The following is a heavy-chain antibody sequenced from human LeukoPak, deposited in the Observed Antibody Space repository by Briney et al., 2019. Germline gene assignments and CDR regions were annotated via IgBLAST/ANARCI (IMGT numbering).Heavy chain of an antibody. V-gene: IGHV3-53*01. CDR1: GFTLSSNS. D-gene: IGHD3-10*01. Sequence: GGSLRLSCTVSGFTLSSNSMSWVRQAPGKGLEWVSFIYSDNTHYSDSVKGRFTISRDNSKNTLYLQMNSLRADDTAVYYCARVPGYRGVALRRPRPGVDYWGQGTLVTVSS. J-gene: IGHJ4*02. CDR3: ARVPGYRGVALRRPRPGVDY. CDR2: IYSDNT.